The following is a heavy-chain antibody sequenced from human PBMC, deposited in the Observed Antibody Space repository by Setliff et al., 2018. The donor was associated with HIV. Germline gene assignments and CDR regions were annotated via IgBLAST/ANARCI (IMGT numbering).Heavy chain of an antibody. CDR3: AKDLGSGWYGAPSDY. Sequence: HPGGSLRLSCTTSGFTFGDSAMSWVRQAPGKGLEWVAVIWYDENNKDYADSVKGRFTISRDNSENTLYLQMNSLRADDTAIYYCAKDLGSGWYGAPSDYWGQGTLVTVSS. CDR2: IWYDENNK. V-gene: IGHV3-33*06. D-gene: IGHD6-19*01. CDR1: GFTFGDSA. J-gene: IGHJ4*02.